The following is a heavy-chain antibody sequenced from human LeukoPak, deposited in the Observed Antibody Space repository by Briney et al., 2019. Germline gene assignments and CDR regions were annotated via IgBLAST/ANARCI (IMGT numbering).Heavy chain of an antibody. CDR3: AKVMWIRGQWPIDY. CDR1: RFTFSNYA. Sequence: PGGSLRLSCAASRFTFSNYAMSWVRQAPGKGLEWVSGISDSGGSTYYADSVKGRFTISRDNSKNTLYLQMNSLRAEDTAVYYCAKVMWIRGQWPIDYWGQGTQVTVSS. CDR2: ISDSGGST. V-gene: IGHV3-23*01. D-gene: IGHD3-10*01. J-gene: IGHJ4*02.